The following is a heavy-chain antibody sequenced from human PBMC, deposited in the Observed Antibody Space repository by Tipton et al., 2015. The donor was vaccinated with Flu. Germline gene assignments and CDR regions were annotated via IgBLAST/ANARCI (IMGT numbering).Heavy chain of an antibody. Sequence: LRLSCTVSGDSMRSDYFWGWIRQAPGKGLEWIGNIHYSGSPHYNPSLRSRATISLVTSKIQFSLRLTSVTAADTAVYFCARRDFSNYVSEPKNWFDIWGQGTLVTVSS. CDR2: IHYSGSP. J-gene: IGHJ5*02. D-gene: IGHD4-11*01. CDR3: ARRDFSNYVSEPKNWFDI. CDR1: GDSMRSDYF. V-gene: IGHV4-38-2*02.